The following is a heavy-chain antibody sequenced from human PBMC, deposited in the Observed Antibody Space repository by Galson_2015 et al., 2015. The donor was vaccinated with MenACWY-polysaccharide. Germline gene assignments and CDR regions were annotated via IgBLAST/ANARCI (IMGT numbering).Heavy chain of an antibody. CDR1: GFTFSTYC. CDR3: TKDKRRSWIFALSDS. D-gene: IGHD3-3*01. Sequence: SLRLSCAASGFTFSTYCMHWVRHAPGKGLEWVSCISASGTNTYYADSVKGRFTISRDNSKNTLYLQMNSLKVEDTAVYYCTKDKRRSWIFALSDSCSQGTLVTASS. CDR2: ISASGTNT. V-gene: IGHV3-23*01. J-gene: IGHJ4*02.